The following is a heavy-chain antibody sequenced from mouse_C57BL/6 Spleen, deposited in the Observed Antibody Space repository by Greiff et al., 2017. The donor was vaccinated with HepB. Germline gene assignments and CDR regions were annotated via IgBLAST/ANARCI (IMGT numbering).Heavy chain of an antibody. V-gene: IGHV1-47*01. Sequence: VQLQQSGAELVKPGASVKMSCKASGYTFTTYPIEWMKQNHGKSLEWIGNFHPYNDDTKYNEKFKGKATLTVERSSSTVYLELSRLTSDDSAVYYCARSFTTVARDYYFDYWGQGTTLTVSS. CDR3: ARSFTTVARDYYFDY. CDR1: GYTFTTYP. D-gene: IGHD1-1*01. CDR2: FHPYNDDT. J-gene: IGHJ2*01.